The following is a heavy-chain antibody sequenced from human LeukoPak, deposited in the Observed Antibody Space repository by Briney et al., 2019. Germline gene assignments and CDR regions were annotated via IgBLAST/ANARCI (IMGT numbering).Heavy chain of an antibody. CDR2: INPSGGST. CDR1: GYTFTSYY. V-gene: IGHV1-46*01. CDR3: ARDPSLTGTTHSDLYNWFDP. D-gene: IGHD1-20*01. Sequence: GASVKVSCKASGYTFTSYYIHWVRQAPGQGLEWMGIINPSGGSTSYAQKFQGRVTMTRDMFTSTVYMELSSLRSEDTAVYYCARDPSLTGTTHSDLYNWFDPWGQGTLVTVSS. J-gene: IGHJ5*02.